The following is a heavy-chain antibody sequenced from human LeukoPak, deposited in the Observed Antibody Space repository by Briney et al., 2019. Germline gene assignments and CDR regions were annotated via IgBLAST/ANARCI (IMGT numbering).Heavy chain of an antibody. Sequence: GESLKISCKGSGYSFSSYWIGWVRQMPGKGLEWMGIIYPGDSDTRYNPSFRGQVTISADKSISTAYLQCSLKASDTAMYYCGRSGSLGAFDIWGQGTMVTVSS. CDR2: IYPGDSDT. D-gene: IGHD1-26*01. CDR1: GYSFSSYW. CDR3: GRSGSLGAFDI. V-gene: IGHV5-51*01. J-gene: IGHJ3*02.